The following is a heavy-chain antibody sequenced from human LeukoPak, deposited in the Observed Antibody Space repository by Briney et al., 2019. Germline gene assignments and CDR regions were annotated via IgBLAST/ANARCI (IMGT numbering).Heavy chain of an antibody. J-gene: IGHJ4*02. CDR3: ARDREPYCTGGTCYSTGDY. V-gene: IGHV3-21*06. CDR2: TSSSASYY. CDR1: GFTFSSFS. D-gene: IGHD2-15*01. Sequence: GGSLRLSCAVSGFTFSSFSMNWVRQAPGGGLEWVSSTSSSASYYYSPDSENGRFTISRDNAKNSLYLQMNSLRAEDTAVYYCARDREPYCTGGTCYSTGDYWGQGTLVTVSS.